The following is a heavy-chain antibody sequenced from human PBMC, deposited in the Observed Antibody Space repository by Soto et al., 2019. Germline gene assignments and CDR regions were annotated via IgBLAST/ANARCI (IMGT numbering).Heavy chain of an antibody. V-gene: IGHV1-18*01. CDR1: GYTFADYG. J-gene: IGHJ2*01. CDR3: ARCYCSVGSCYTCWHFDL. Sequence: QAQLVQSGAEVKKPGASVKVSCQAGGYTFADYGISWVRQAPGQGLEWMGWIGPYNGNTNYAQNIQDRVTMNTDTSTNTAYMELRSLRSDDTALYYCARCYCSVGSCYTCWHFDLWGRGTLLTVSS. D-gene: IGHD2-15*01. CDR2: IGPYNGNT.